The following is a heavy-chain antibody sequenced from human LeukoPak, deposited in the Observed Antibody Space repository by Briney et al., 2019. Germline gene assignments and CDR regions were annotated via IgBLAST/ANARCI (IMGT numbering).Heavy chain of an antibody. Sequence: SGGSLSLSCAASGFTFSSYGMHWVRQAPGKGLEWVAVISYDGSNKYYADSVKGRFTISRDNSKNTLYLQMNSLRAEDTAVYYCAKDAPETTMVRGGYWGQGTLVTVSS. V-gene: IGHV3-30*18. J-gene: IGHJ4*02. CDR1: GFTFSSYG. CDR2: ISYDGSNK. D-gene: IGHD3-10*01. CDR3: AKDAPETTMVRGGY.